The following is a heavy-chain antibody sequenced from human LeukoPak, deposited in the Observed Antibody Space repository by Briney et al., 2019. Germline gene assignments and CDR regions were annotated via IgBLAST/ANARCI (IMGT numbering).Heavy chain of an antibody. V-gene: IGHV4-34*01. CDR1: GGSFSGYY. D-gene: IGHD3-10*01. J-gene: IGHJ5*02. Sequence: SETLSLTCAVYGGSFSGYYWSWIRQPPGKGLEWIGEINHSGSTNYNPSLKSRVTISVDTSKNQFSLKLSSVTAADTAVYYCARAYGSGMTINWFDPWGQGTLVTVSS. CDR2: INHSGST. CDR3: ARAYGSGMTINWFDP.